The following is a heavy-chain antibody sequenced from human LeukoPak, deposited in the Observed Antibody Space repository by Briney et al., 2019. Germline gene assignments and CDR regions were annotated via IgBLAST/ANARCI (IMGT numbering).Heavy chain of an antibody. CDR3: ARGATTTRFGRFDP. CDR1: GFTFSSYA. D-gene: IGHD4-17*01. CDR2: INSSGGGT. J-gene: IGHJ5*02. Sequence: GGSLRLSCAASGFTFSSYAMNWVRQAPGKGLEWVSGINSSGGGTYYADSVKGRFTISRDNSKNTLYLQMNSLRVEDTAVYYCARGATTTRFGRFDPWGQGTLVMVSS. V-gene: IGHV3-23*01.